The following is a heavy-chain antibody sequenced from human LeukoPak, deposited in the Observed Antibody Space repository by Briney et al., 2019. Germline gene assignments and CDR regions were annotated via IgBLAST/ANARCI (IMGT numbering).Heavy chain of an antibody. Sequence: GESLKISCKASGYSFTTYWVGWVRQMPGKGLEWMGIIYPGDSERRYSPSFQGQVTISADKSISTAYLQWSSLKASDTAMYYCARRELYCSGGSCYRVLDYWGQGTLVTVSS. CDR1: GYSFTTYW. CDR2: IYPGDSER. CDR3: ARRELYCSGGSCYRVLDY. J-gene: IGHJ4*02. D-gene: IGHD2-15*01. V-gene: IGHV5-51*01.